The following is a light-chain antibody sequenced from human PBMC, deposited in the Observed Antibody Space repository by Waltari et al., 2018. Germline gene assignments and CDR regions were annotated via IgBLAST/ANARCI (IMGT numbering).Light chain of an antibody. J-gene: IGKJ4*01. Sequence: DIVMTQTPLSLPVTPGEPASISCRPTQSLLHTDGYTYLDWYLQKPGQSPQLLIYGGSSRASGVPDRFSGSGSGTDFTLKISKVEAEDVGIYYCMQHKALPLTFGGGTKVEIK. V-gene: IGKV2-40*01. CDR2: GGS. CDR3: MQHKALPLT. CDR1: QSLLHTDGYTY.